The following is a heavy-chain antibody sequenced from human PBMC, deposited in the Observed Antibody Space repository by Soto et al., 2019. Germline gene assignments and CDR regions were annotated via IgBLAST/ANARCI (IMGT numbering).Heavy chain of an antibody. J-gene: IGHJ4*02. V-gene: IGHV3-23*01. Sequence: GGSLRLSCAASGFTFSSYAMSWVRQAPGKGLEWVSAISGSGGSTYYADSVKGRFTISRDNSKNTLYLQMNSLRAEDTDVYYCAKDKRSGGSCYDYWGQGTLVTVSS. CDR3: AKDKRSGGSCYDY. CDR1: GFTFSSYA. CDR2: ISGSGGST. D-gene: IGHD2-15*01.